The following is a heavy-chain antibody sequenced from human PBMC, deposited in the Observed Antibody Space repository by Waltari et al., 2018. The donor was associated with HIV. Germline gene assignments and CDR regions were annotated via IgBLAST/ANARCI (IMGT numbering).Heavy chain of an antibody. CDR1: GGSVSSSSYL. D-gene: IGHD1-26*01. Sequence: QLQLQESGPGLVKPSETLSLTCTVSGGSVSSSSYLWGWIRQPPGKGLEWVGRIYYTGRAYYNPSLKSRVTISVDTSKNQFSLKVTSVTAADTAVYYCARHALRVGAAYWNFDLWGRGTLVTVSS. V-gene: IGHV4-39*01. CDR3: ARHALRVGAAYWNFDL. J-gene: IGHJ2*01. CDR2: IYYTGRA.